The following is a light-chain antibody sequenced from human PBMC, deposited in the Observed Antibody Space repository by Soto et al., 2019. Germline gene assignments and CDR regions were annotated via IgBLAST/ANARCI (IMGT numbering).Light chain of an antibody. Sequence: VVMTQSPATLSVSPWERATLSCRTSQSVSSSYLAWYQQRPGQAPRLLIYDASNRATGIPDRFSGSGSGTDFTLTISRLEPEDFAVYYCQQYGSSLTWTFGQGTKVDIK. V-gene: IGKV3-20*01. J-gene: IGKJ1*01. CDR1: QSVSSSY. CDR2: DAS. CDR3: QQYGSSLTWT.